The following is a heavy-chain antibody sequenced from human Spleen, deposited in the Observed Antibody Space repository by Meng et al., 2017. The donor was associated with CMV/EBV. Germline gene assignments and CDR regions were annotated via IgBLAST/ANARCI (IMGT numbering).Heavy chain of an antibody. CDR1: GSTFSDYY. J-gene: IGHJ5*02. D-gene: IGHD3-10*01. Sequence: GESLKISCAASGSTFSDYYMSWIRQAPGKGLEWVSYISTSGTSIYYADSVKGRFTISRDNAKNSLYLQMDSLRAEDTAVYYCAREYGSGSYYTSWGQGMLVTVSS. CDR3: AREYGSGSYYTS. V-gene: IGHV3-11*01. CDR2: ISTSGTSI.